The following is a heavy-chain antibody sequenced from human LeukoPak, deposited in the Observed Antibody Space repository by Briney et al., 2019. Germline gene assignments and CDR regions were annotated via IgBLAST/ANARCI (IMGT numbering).Heavy chain of an antibody. J-gene: IGHJ4*02. CDR1: GGTFSSYA. V-gene: IGHV1-18*01. Sequence: ASVKVSCKASGGTFSSYAISWVRQAPGQGLEWMGWISAYNGNTNYAQKLQGRVTMTTDTSTSTAYMELRSLRSDDTAVYYCARELVPQWELQNKYYFDYWGQGTLVTVSS. D-gene: IGHD1-26*01. CDR2: ISAYNGNT. CDR3: ARELVPQWELQNKYYFDY.